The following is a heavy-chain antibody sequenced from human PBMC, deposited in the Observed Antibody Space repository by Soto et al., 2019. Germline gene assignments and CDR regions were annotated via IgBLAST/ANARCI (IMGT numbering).Heavy chain of an antibody. CDR1: GVSFSIYS. D-gene: IGHD2-21*02. CDR3: ARGVTYGFDA. Sequence: GGSLRLSCEASGVSFSIYSVNWVRQAPGKGLEWVSYMTSDSKTIHYADSVKGRFTIFRDNAKNSLYLQMNSLRAEDTAVYYCARGVTYGFDAWGQGTMVTVSS. J-gene: IGHJ3*01. CDR2: MTSDSKTI. V-gene: IGHV3-48*01.